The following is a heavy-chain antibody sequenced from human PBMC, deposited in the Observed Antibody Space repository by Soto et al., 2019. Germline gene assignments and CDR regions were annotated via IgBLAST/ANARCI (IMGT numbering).Heavy chain of an antibody. V-gene: IGHV4-4*07. CDR1: GGSISSYY. CDR3: ASRYCDSTTCYDNWLDP. J-gene: IGHJ5*02. CDR2: IYSGGSA. Sequence: KTSETLSLTCTVPGGSISSYYWSWIRQPAGKGLQWIGRIYSGGSAKYNPSLKSRVTMSADTSKNQFSLKLSSVTAADTAVYYCASRYCDSTTCYDNWLDPWGQGTLVTVSS. D-gene: IGHD2-2*01.